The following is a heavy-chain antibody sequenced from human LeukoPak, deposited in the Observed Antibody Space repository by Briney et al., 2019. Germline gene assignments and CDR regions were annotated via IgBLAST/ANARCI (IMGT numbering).Heavy chain of an antibody. CDR1: GGSFSGYY. J-gene: IGHJ4*02. CDR2: INHSGST. Sequence: PSETLSLTRAVYGGSFSGYYWSWIRQPPGKGLEWIGEINHSGSTNYNPSLKSRVTISVDTSKNQFSLKLSSVTAADTAVYYCARGYYGSGSYYNVLDYFDYWGQGTLVTVSS. V-gene: IGHV4-34*01. D-gene: IGHD3-10*01. CDR3: ARGYYGSGSYYNVLDYFDY.